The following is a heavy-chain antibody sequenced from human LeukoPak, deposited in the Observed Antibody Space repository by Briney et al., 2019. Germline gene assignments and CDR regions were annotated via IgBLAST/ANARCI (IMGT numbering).Heavy chain of an antibody. J-gene: IGHJ4*02. D-gene: IGHD2-15*01. CDR2: IHYSGST. Sequence: SETLSLTCTVSAGSISSSSYYWGWIRQPPRNGLEWIGSIHYSGSTNNHHSLRSRVTISVDTSKNQFSLQVSAVTAADTAVYYCWLQRMVAAYFDFWGQGTLVTVSS. V-gene: IGHV4-39*07. CDR1: AGSISSSSYY. CDR3: WLQRMVAAYFDF.